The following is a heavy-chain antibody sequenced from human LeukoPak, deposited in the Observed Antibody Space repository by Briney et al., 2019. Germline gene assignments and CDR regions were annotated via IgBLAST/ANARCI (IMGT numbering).Heavy chain of an antibody. CDR3: ARGYGTHYSSRPYYMDV. CDR1: GGSFSGYY. CDR2: INHSGST. Sequence: PSETLSLTCAVYGGSFSGYYWSWIRQPPGKGLEWIGEINHSGSTNYNPSLKSRVTISVDTSKNQFSLKLSSVTAADTAVYYCARGYGTHYSSRPYYMDVWGKGTTVTVSS. V-gene: IGHV4-34*01. J-gene: IGHJ6*03. D-gene: IGHD2-21*01.